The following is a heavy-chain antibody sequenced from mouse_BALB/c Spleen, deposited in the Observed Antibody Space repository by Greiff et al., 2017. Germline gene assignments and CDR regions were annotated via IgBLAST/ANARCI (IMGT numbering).Heavy chain of an antibody. V-gene: IGHV5-6-4*01. Sequence: DVKLVESGGGLVKPGGSLKLSCAASGFTFSSYTMSWVRQTPEKRLEWVATISNGGSYTYYPDSVKGRFTISRDNAKNTLYLQMSSLKSEDTAMYYCTRVIYYYGSSGYYYAMDYWGQGTSVTVSA. D-gene: IGHD1-1*01. CDR1: GFTFSSYT. J-gene: IGHJ4*01. CDR2: ISNGGSYT. CDR3: TRVIYYYGSSGYYYAMDY.